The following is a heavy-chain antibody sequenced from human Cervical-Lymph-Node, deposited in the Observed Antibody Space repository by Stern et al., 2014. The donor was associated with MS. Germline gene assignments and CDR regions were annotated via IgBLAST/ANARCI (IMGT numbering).Heavy chain of an antibody. V-gene: IGHV1-69*17. Sequence: VQLVQSGAEVKKPGSSVKVSCKASGGTFSSYAISWVRQAPGQGLEWMGGIIPIFGIANYAQKFQGRVTITADKSTSTAYMELSSLRSEDTAVYYCARDGSSSWVVPRSTQTGWFDPWGQGTLVTVSS. CDR2: IIPIFGIA. CDR1: GGTFSSYA. D-gene: IGHD6-13*01. J-gene: IGHJ5*02. CDR3: ARDGSSSWVVPRSTQTGWFDP.